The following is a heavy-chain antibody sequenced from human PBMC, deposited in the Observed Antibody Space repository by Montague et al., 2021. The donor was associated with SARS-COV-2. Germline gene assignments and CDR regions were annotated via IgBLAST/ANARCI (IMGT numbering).Heavy chain of an antibody. CDR3: ARTEYDWNDWFDP. CDR1: GGSISSYY. V-gene: IGHV4-59*13. CDR2: IFHSGIT. J-gene: IGHJ5*02. D-gene: IGHD1-20*01. Sequence: SETLSLTCSVSGGSISSYYWSWVRQPPGKGLEWIGYIFHSGITDXNPSLKSRVTISVDMSKNQFSLQLNSVTAADSAVYYCARTEYDWNDWFDPWGQGTLVSVSS.